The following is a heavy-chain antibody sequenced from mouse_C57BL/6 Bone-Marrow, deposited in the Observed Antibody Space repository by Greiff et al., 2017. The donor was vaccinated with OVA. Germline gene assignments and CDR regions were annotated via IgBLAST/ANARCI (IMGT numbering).Heavy chain of an antibody. V-gene: IGHV14-4*01. D-gene: IGHD3-3*01. Sequence: VQLQQSGAELVRPGASVKLSCTASGFNIKDDYMHWVKQRPEQGLEWIGWIDPENGDTEYASKFQGKATITADTSSNTAYLQLSSLTSEDTAVYYWASGTLFAYWGQGTLVTVSA. J-gene: IGHJ3*01. CDR2: IDPENGDT. CDR3: ASGTLFAY. CDR1: GFNIKDDY.